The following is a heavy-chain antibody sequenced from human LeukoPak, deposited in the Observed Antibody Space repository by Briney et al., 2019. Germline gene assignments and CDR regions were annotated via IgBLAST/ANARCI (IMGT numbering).Heavy chain of an antibody. Sequence: PSETLSLTCTVSGGSISSSSYYWGWIRQPPGKGLEWIGSIYYSGSTYYNPSLKSRVTISVDTSKNQFSLKLSSVTAADTAVYYCARQRDGGYCSSTSCFFGYWGQGTLVTVSS. CDR1: GGSISSSSYY. D-gene: IGHD2-2*01. CDR3: ARQRDGGYCSSTSCFFGY. CDR2: IYYSGST. J-gene: IGHJ4*02. V-gene: IGHV4-39*01.